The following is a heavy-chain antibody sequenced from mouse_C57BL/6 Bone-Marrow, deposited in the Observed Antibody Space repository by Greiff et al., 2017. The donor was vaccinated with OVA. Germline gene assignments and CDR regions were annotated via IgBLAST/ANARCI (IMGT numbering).Heavy chain of an antibody. D-gene: IGHD1-1*01. Sequence: EVQLQESGAELVRPGASVKLSCTASGFNIKDDYMHWVKQRPEQGLEWIGWIDPENGDTEYASKFQGKATITADTSSKPAYLQLSSLTSEDTAVYYCTIIATVFDYWGQGTTLTVSS. V-gene: IGHV14-4*01. J-gene: IGHJ2*01. CDR3: TIIATVFDY. CDR2: IDPENGDT. CDR1: GFNIKDDY.